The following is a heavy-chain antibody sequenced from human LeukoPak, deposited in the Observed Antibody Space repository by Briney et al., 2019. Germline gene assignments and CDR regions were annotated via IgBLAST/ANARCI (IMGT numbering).Heavy chain of an antibody. Sequence: GGSLRLSCAASGFTFSSYGMNWVRQAPGKGLEWVSVIYSGGSTYYADSVKGRFTISRDNSKNTLYLQMNSLRAEDTAVYYCARAYSSSFNFDYWGQGTLVSVSS. CDR1: GFTFSSYG. D-gene: IGHD6-6*01. CDR3: ARAYSSSFNFDY. J-gene: IGHJ4*02. V-gene: IGHV3-66*01. CDR2: IYSGGST.